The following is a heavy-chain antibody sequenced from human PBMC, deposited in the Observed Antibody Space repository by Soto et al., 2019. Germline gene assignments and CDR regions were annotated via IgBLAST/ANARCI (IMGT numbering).Heavy chain of an antibody. D-gene: IGHD6-13*01. J-gene: IGHJ6*02. Sequence: GGSLRLSCATSGFTFSSYGMHWVRQAPGKGLEWVAVISYDGSNKYYADSVKGRFTISRDNSKNTLYLQMNSLRAEDTAVYYCAQDQVGGHRSRWYPSGAMEVRGQGTTVTVS. V-gene: IGHV3-30*18. CDR2: ISYDGSNK. CDR3: AQDQVGGHRSRWYPSGAMEV. CDR1: GFTFSSYG.